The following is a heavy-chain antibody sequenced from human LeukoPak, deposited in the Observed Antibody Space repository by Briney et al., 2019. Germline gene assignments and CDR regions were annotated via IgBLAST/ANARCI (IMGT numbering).Heavy chain of an antibody. CDR1: GFTFSSYS. CDR2: ISSSSSYI. Sequence: PGGSLRFSCAASGFTFSSYSMNWVRQAPGKGLEWVSSISSSSSYIYYADSVKGRFTISRDNAKNSLYLQMNSLRAEDTAVYYCAREDTAMVWEISDAFDIWGQGTMVTVSS. J-gene: IGHJ3*02. V-gene: IGHV3-21*01. D-gene: IGHD5-18*01. CDR3: AREDTAMVWEISDAFDI.